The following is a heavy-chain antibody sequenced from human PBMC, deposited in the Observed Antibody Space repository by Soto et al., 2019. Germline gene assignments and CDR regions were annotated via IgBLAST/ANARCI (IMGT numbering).Heavy chain of an antibody. CDR1: GYSFTIYW. CDR3: ARARYYDSSGYFDY. J-gene: IGHJ4*02. V-gene: IGHV5-51*01. D-gene: IGHD3-22*01. Sequence: PGESLKISCNGSGYSFTIYWIGWVRQMPGKGLDWMGIIYPGDSDTRYSPSFQGQVTISADKSISTAYLQWSSLKASDTAMYYCARARYYDSSGYFDYWGQGTLVTVSS. CDR2: IYPGDSDT.